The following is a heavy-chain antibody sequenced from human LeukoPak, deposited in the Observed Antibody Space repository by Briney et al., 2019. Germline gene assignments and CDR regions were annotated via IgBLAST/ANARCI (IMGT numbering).Heavy chain of an antibody. Sequence: ASVKVSCKASGYTFTGYYMHWVRQAPGQGLEWMGWINPNSGGTNYAQKFQGWVTMTRDTSISTAYMELSRLRSDDTAVYYCARGAVWGGSYYYDYWGQGTLVTVSS. D-gene: IGHD1-26*01. CDR1: GYTFTGYY. CDR3: ARGAVWGGSYYYDY. J-gene: IGHJ4*02. V-gene: IGHV1-2*04. CDR2: INPNSGGT.